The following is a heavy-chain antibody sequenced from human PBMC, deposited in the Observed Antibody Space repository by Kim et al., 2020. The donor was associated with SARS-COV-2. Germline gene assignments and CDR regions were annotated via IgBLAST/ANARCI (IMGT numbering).Heavy chain of an antibody. CDR3: ARGAAPDNDSWRGYSFYYYYMDV. CDR2: ISYDGNNH. Sequence: GGSLRLSCAASGFTFTNSPMHWVRQAPGKGLEWLTVISYDGNNHYYAVSVKGRFTISRDNSKNTLYLQMNSLRAEDTAVYYCARGAAPDNDSWRGYSFYYYYMDVWGKGTTVTVSS. V-gene: IGHV3-30-3*01. CDR1: GFTFTNSP. D-gene: IGHD3-3*01. J-gene: IGHJ6*03.